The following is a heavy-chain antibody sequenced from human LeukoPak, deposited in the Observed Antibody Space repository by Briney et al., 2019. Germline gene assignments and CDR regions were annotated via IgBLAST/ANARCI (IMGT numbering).Heavy chain of an antibody. CDR2: INNDGSNT. J-gene: IGHJ5*02. D-gene: IGHD1-26*01. CDR3: ARADGGSSPLDP. V-gene: IGHV3-74*01. Sequence: GGSVTLSCAASVFTFGSYWIQWVRHTPEKGLVWVEHINNDGSNTIYADSVKGRFTTSRDNAKNTLYLQMSSLRAEDTAVYYCARADGGSSPLDPWGQGTLVTVSS. CDR1: VFTFGSYW.